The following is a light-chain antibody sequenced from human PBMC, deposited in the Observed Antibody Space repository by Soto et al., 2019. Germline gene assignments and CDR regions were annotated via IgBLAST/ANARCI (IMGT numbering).Light chain of an antibody. CDR2: WAS. J-gene: IGKJ2*01. CDR1: PSVLYSSTNKNH. V-gene: IGKV4-1*01. Sequence: DIVMTQAPDSLAVSLGERATLNCKSSPSVLYSSTNKNHLAWYQQKAGQPPKLLIYWASTRESGVPDRISGSGSGKDFTLTISSLQAEDVAVYYCQQYYSSPLTFGQGTKLEIK. CDR3: QQYYSSPLT.